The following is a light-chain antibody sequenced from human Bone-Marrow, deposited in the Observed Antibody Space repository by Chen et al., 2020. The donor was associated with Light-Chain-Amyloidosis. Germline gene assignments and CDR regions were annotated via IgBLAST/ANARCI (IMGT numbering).Light chain of an antibody. CDR1: SSEVGGYNY. Sequence: QSALTQPASVSGSPGPSLTISCTGTSSEVGGYNYVSWYQHHPGKAPKLMIYEVITRPSGVSNRFSASKSCNTASLPISGLQAEDEAEYYCSSYTSTSPLVVFGGGTKLTVL. CDR3: SSYTSTSPLVV. CDR2: EVI. V-gene: IGLV2-14*01. J-gene: IGLJ2*01.